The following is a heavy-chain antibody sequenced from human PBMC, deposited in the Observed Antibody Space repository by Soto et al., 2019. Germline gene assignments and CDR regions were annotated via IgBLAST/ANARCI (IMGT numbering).Heavy chain of an antibody. CDR2: ISYDGSNK. Sequence: QVQLVESGGGVVQPGRSLRLSCAASGFTFSSYAMHWVRQAPGKGLEWVAVISYDGSNKYYADSVKGRFTISRDNSKNTLYLQMNSLRAEDTAVYYCARERDYDILTGYYNVYYYYGMEVWGPGTTVTVSS. J-gene: IGHJ6*02. CDR1: GFTFSSYA. V-gene: IGHV3-30-3*01. CDR3: ARERDYDILTGYYNVYYYYGMEV. D-gene: IGHD3-9*01.